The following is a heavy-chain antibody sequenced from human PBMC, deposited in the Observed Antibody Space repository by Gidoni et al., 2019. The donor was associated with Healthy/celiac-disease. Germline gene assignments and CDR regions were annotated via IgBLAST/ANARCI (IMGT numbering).Heavy chain of an antibody. V-gene: IGHV3-30*18. CDR2: ISYDGSNK. Sequence: QVQLVESGGGVVQPGRSLRLSCAASGFTFSSDGMHWVRQAPGKGLEWVAVISYDGSNKYYADSVKGRFTISRDNSKNTLYLQMNSLRAEDTAVYYCAKADYGGNVGHFDYWGQGTLVTVSS. J-gene: IGHJ4*02. D-gene: IGHD4-17*01. CDR3: AKADYGGNVGHFDY. CDR1: GFTFSSDG.